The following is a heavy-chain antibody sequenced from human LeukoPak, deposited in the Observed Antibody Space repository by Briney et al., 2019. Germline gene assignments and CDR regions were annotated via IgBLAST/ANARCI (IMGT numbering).Heavy chain of an antibody. D-gene: IGHD2-21*01. V-gene: IGHV4-61*02. CDR3: ARGGIPDY. CDR2: FYTSGTP. Sequence: SGTLSLTCAVSGGSISRGSYHWSWIRQPAGKGLEWIGRFYTSGTPIYNPSLKSRVTILVDTSRNQFSLKLTSVTAADTAVYYCARGGIPDYWGQGILVTVSS. J-gene: IGHJ4*02. CDR1: GGSISRGSYH.